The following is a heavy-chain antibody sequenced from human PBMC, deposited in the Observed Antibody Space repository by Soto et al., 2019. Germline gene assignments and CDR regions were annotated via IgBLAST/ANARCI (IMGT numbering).Heavy chain of an antibody. CDR1: GFTFSSYS. J-gene: IGHJ6*02. Sequence: EVQLVESGGGLVKPGGFLRLSCAASGFTFSSYSMNWVRQAPGKGPEWVSSISSSSSYIYYADSVKGRFTISRDNAKNSLYLQMNSLRAEDTAVYYCARDFTYYYYYGMDVWGQGTTVTVSS. CDR3: ARDFTYYYYYGMDV. CDR2: ISSSSSYI. D-gene: IGHD3-16*01. V-gene: IGHV3-21*01.